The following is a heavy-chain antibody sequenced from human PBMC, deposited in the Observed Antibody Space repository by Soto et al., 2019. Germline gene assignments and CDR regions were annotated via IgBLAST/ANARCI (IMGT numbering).Heavy chain of an antibody. J-gene: IGHJ5*02. Sequence: SETLSLTCTVSGGSISSSSYYWGWIRQPPGKGLEWIGSIYYSGSTYYNPSLKSRVTISVGTSKNQFSLKLSSVTAADTAVYYCERQKKVPIVVVPAAIRENWFDPWGQGTLVTVSS. CDR2: IYYSGST. D-gene: IGHD2-2*01. CDR1: GGSISSSSYY. CDR3: ERQKKVPIVVVPAAIRENWFDP. V-gene: IGHV4-39*01.